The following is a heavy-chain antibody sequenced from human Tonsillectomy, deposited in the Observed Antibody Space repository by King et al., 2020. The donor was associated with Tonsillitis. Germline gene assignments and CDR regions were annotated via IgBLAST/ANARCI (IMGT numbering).Heavy chain of an antibody. Sequence: QLVQSGAEVKKPGASVKVSCKASGYTFTSYGISWVRQAPGQGLEWMGWISAYNGNTNYAQKLQGRVTMTTDTSTSTAYMELRSLRSDDTAVYYCARTHTNIVLMVYAMSDYYGMDVWGQGTTVTVSS. V-gene: IGHV1-18*04. CDR2: ISAYNGNT. D-gene: IGHD2-8*01. CDR3: ARTHTNIVLMVYAMSDYYGMDV. J-gene: IGHJ6*02. CDR1: GYTFTSYG.